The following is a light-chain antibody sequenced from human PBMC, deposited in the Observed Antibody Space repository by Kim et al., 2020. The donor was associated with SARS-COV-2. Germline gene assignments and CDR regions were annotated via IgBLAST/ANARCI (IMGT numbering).Light chain of an antibody. CDR3: QSYDSSLSGSRV. V-gene: IGLV1-40*01. CDR2: CNS. Sequence: VTISCTGSSSNIGAGYVVHWYQRLPGTAPKLLIYCNSKRPSGVPDRFSGSESGTSASLAITGLQAEDEADYYCQSYDSSLSGSRVFGGGTQLTVL. J-gene: IGLJ2*01. CDR1: SSNIGAGYV.